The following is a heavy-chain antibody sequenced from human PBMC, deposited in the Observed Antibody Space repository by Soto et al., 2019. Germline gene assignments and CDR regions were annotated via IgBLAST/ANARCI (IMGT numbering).Heavy chain of an antibody. V-gene: IGHV4-59*08. CDR3: ARQSAKPYYDFWSGNDYYYYMDV. D-gene: IGHD3-3*01. CDR1: GGSISSYY. J-gene: IGHJ6*03. CDR2: IYYSGST. Sequence: SETLSLTCTVSGGSISSYYWSWIRQPPGKGLEWIGYIYYSGSTNYNPSLKSRVTISVDTSKNQFSLKLSSVTAADTAVYYCARQSAKPYYDFWSGNDYYYYMDVWGKGTTVTVSS.